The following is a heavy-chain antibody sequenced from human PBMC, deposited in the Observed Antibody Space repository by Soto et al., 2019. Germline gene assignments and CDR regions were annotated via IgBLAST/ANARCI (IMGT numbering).Heavy chain of an antibody. CDR3: ARDRVVVAAILYYYYGMDV. V-gene: IGHV1-8*01. CDR2: MNSNSGNT. CDR1: GYTLAIYD. D-gene: IGHD2-15*01. Sequence: ASVKVSCKASGYTLAIYDINWVRQATGQGREWMGWMNSNSGNTGYAQKFKGRVTMTRNTSITTAYMELSRLRSEDTAVYYSARDRVVVAAILYYYYGMDVWGQGTTVTVSS. J-gene: IGHJ6*02.